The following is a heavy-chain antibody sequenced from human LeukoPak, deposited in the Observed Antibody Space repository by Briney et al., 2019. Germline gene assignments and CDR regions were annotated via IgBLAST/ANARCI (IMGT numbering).Heavy chain of an antibody. CDR3: ARSPGYSSSWPIPGYVALIDY. CDR1: GGSISSGSYY. J-gene: IGHJ4*02. Sequence: SQTLSLTCTVSGGSISSGSYYWSWIRQPPGKGLEWIGYIYYSGSTNYNPSLKSRVTISVDTSKNQFSLKLSSVTAADTAVYYCARSPGYSSSWPIPGYVALIDYWGQGTLVTVSS. D-gene: IGHD6-13*01. V-gene: IGHV4-61*01. CDR2: IYYSGST.